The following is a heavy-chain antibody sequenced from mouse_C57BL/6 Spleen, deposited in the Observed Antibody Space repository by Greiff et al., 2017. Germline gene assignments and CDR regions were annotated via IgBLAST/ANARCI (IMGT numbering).Heavy chain of an antibody. CDR3: ARNYDSSSYDWYFDV. J-gene: IGHJ1*03. Sequence: VNVVESGPGLVAPSQSLSITCTVSGFSLTSYSISWVRQPPGKGLEWLGVIWTGGGTNYTSALKSRLSISKDNSKSQVFLKMNSLQTDDTARYYCARNYDSSSYDWYFDVWGTGTTVTVSS. V-gene: IGHV2-9-1*01. D-gene: IGHD1-1*01. CDR2: IWTGGGT. CDR1: GFSLTSYS.